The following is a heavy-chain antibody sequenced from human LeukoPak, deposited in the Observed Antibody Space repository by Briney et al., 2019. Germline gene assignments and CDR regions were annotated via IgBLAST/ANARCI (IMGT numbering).Heavy chain of an antibody. Sequence: GGSLRLSCAASGFILSTYGMHWVRQAPGKGLEWVAVISYDGSNKYYADSVKGRFTISRDNSKNTLYLQMNSLRAEDTAVYYCAVVIYMDVWGKGTTVTVSS. D-gene: IGHD3-22*01. CDR2: ISYDGSNK. V-gene: IGHV3-30*03. CDR3: AVVIYMDV. J-gene: IGHJ6*03. CDR1: GFILSTYG.